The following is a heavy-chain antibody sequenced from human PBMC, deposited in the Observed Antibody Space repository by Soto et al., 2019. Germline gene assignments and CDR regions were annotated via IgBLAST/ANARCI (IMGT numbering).Heavy chain of an antibody. CDR1: GGSFSGYY. CDR3: ARGYAAPRGAD. J-gene: IGHJ4*02. D-gene: IGHD4-17*01. CDR2: INHSGST. V-gene: IGHV4-34*01. Sequence: PAETLSLTCTVYGGSFSGYYCSWIRQPPGKGLEWIGEINHSGSTTYNPSLKSRVTISVDTSKNQLSLKPSSVTAADTAVYYCARGYAAPRGADWGQGTLVTVSS.